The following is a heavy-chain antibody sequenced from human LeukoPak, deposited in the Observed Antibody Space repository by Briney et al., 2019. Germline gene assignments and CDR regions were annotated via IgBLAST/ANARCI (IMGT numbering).Heavy chain of an antibody. CDR2: ISYDGSNK. CDR1: GFTFSSYA. J-gene: IGHJ4*02. CDR3: ARDGGYFDWLFGEAIDY. Sequence: PGGSLRLSCAASGFTFSSYAMHWVRQAPGKGLEWVAVISYDGSNKCYADSVKGRFTISRDNSKNTLYLQMNSLRAEDTAVYYCARDGGYFDWLFGEAIDYWGQGTLVTVSS. D-gene: IGHD3-9*01. V-gene: IGHV3-30-3*01.